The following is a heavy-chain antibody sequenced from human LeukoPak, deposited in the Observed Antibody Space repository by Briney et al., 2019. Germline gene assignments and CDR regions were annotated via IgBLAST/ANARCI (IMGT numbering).Heavy chain of an antibody. CDR2: INPNSGGT. D-gene: IGHD5-18*01. CDR3: ARLTVDTAMAAVEYYFDY. J-gene: IGHJ4*02. V-gene: IGHV1-2*02. CDR1: GYTFIGYY. Sequence: ASVKVSCKASGYTFIGYYMHWVRQAPGQGLEWMGWINPNSGGTNYAQKFQGRVTMTRDTSISTAYMELSSLRSEDTAVYYCARLTVDTAMAAVEYYFDYWGQGTLVTVSS.